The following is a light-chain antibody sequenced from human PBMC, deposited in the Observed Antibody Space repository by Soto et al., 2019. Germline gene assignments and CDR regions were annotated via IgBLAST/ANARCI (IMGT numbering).Light chain of an antibody. CDR1: HSISGW. CDR2: DAS. Sequence: GDRVTITCRASHSISGWLAWFQQKPGKAPKLLIYDASSLESGVPSRFSGSGSGTKLTLTIASLQPDDCETYDGQQYETFSGTFGPGTKVDIK. V-gene: IGKV1-5*01. CDR3: QQYETFSGT. J-gene: IGKJ1*01.